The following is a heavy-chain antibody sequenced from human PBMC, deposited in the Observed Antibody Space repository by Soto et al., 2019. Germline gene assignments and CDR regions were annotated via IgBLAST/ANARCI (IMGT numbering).Heavy chain of an antibody. J-gene: IGHJ4*02. D-gene: IGHD3-16*01. CDR1: GLTVSSKY. Sequence: EVQLVETGGGLIQPGGSPRLSCATSGLTVSSKYMSWVRQAPGKGLEWVSVIYSGGSTYYADSVKGRFIISRDNSKNTLHLQMSSLRAEDTAVYYCARLEGEPHYWGQGTLVTVSS. CDR2: IYSGGST. CDR3: ARLEGEPHY. V-gene: IGHV3-53*02.